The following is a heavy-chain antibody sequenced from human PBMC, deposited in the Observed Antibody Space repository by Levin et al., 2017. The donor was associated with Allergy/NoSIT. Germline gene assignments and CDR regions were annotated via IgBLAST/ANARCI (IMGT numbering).Heavy chain of an antibody. CDR1: GFAFSNYG. J-gene: IGHJ4*02. CDR2: FWYDGSKK. Sequence: GGSLRLSCAASGFAFSNYGMHWVRQAPGKGLEWVAVFWYDGSKKYYADSVKGRFTISRDNSRNTLYLQMDSLRDEDTAVYYCTRDISSGWFDYWGQGTLVTVSS. D-gene: IGHD6-19*01. CDR3: TRDISSGWFDY. V-gene: IGHV3-33*01.